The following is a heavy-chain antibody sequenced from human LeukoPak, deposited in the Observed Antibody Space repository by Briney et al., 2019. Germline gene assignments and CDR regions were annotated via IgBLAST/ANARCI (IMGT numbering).Heavy chain of an antibody. V-gene: IGHV3-48*03. CDR2: ISSSGSTI. CDR3: AKDRIGSFPNHFDS. Sequence: GGSLRLSCGASGFTFSSFEMNWVRQAPGKGLEWVSYISSSGSTIYYADSVKGRFTISRDNAKNSLYLQMNSLRAEDTAVYYCAKDRIGSFPNHFDSWGQGTLVTVSS. CDR1: GFTFSSFE. J-gene: IGHJ4*02. D-gene: IGHD1-1*01.